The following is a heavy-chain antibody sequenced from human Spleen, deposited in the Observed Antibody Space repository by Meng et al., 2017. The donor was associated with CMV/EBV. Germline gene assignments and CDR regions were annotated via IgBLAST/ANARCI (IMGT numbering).Heavy chain of an antibody. D-gene: IGHD3-22*01. CDR2: ISVTGGDT. CDR1: GFTFGNYG. J-gene: IGHJ4*02. CDR3: VTTPGYYSDSSGYYPY. Sequence: GGSLRLSCSASGFTFGNYGMSWVRQAPGKGLEWVSTISVTGGDTDNADSVRGRFTISRDNSKSTLYLQMNSLRAEDTAVYYCVTTPGYYSDSSGYYPYWGQGTLVTVSS. V-gene: IGHV3-23*01.